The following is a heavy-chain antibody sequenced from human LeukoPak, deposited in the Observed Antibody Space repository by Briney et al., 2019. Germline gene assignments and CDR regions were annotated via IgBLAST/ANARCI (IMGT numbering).Heavy chain of an antibody. CDR2: IYYSGST. CDR1: GGSISSYY. D-gene: IGHD3-10*01. CDR3: ARGVDFDY. V-gene: IGHV4-59*01. J-gene: IGHJ4*02. Sequence: SETLSLTCTVSGGSISSYYWSWIRQPPGKGLEWIGYIYYSGSTNYNPSLKSRVTISVDTSKNQFSLKLSSVTAADTAVYYCARGVDFDYWGQGTLVSVSS.